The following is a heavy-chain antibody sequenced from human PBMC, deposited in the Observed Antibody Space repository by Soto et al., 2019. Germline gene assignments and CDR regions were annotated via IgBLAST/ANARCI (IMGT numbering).Heavy chain of an antibody. D-gene: IGHD6-19*01. CDR1: GGSISSSSYY. CDR2: IYYSGST. Sequence: SETLSLTCTVSGGSISSSSYYWGWIRQPPGKGLEWIGSIYYSGSTYYNPSLKSRVTISVDTSKNQFSLKLSSVTAADTAVYYCARRTRAVAGYFDYWGQGTLVTVSS. CDR3: ARRTRAVAGYFDY. V-gene: IGHV4-39*01. J-gene: IGHJ4*02.